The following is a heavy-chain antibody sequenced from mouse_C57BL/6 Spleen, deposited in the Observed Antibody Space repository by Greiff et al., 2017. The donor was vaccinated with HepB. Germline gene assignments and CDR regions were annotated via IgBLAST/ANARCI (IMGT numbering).Heavy chain of an antibody. V-gene: IGHV1-80*01. CDR1: GYAFSSYW. J-gene: IGHJ3*01. Sequence: VQLQQSGAELVKPGASVKISCKASGYAFSSYWMNWVKQRPGKGLEWIGQIYPGDGDTNYNGKFKGKATLTADKSSSNAYMQLSSLTSEDSAVYFGAIGYDGSSYSWFAYWGQGTLVTVSA. CDR3: AIGYDGSSYSWFAY. D-gene: IGHD1-1*01. CDR2: IYPGDGDT.